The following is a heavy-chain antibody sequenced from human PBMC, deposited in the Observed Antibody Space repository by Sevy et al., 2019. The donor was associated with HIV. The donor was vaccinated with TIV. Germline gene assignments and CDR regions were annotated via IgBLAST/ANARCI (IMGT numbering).Heavy chain of an antibody. CDR2: IYHTGNT. J-gene: IGHJ4*02. D-gene: IGHD4-17*01. CDR3: ARAAARMTTVTHFDY. CDR1: GGSISSGGYS. Sequence: SETLSLTCAVSGGSISSGGYSLNWIRQPPGKGLEWIGYIYHTGNTYYNPSLKSRVTISVDRSNNQFSLKLNSVTAADTAVYYCARAAARMTTVTHFDYWGQGTLVTVSS. V-gene: IGHV4-30-2*01.